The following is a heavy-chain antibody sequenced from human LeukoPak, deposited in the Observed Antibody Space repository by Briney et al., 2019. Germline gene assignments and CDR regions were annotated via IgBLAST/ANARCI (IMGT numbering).Heavy chain of an antibody. J-gene: IGHJ4*02. CDR3: GRGYDILTAYS. Sequence: PGGSLRLSCAASGFIFNNFAMSWVRQAPGKGLEWVSSISDSGSTTCYAASVKGRFTISRDNSKNTLYLQMNNLGAEDTAVYYCGRGYDILTAYSWGQGTLVTVSS. V-gene: IGHV3-23*01. D-gene: IGHD3-9*01. CDR2: ISDSGSTT. CDR1: GFIFNNFA.